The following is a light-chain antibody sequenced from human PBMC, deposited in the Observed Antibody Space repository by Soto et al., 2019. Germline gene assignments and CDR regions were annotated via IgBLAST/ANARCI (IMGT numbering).Light chain of an antibody. V-gene: IGKV3-20*01. CDR1: QSVSSSY. CDR3: QQYGSSPLT. CDR2: GAS. J-gene: IGKJ4*02. Sequence: EMVLTQSPGTLSSSPGERATLSCRASQSVSSSYLAWYQQKPGQAPRLLIYGASSRDTGIPDRFSGSGSGTDFTLTISSLQPEDFAVYYCQQYGSSPLTFGGGTKVEIK.